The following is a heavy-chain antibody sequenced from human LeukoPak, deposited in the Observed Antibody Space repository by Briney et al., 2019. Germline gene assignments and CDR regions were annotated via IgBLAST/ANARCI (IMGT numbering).Heavy chain of an antibody. V-gene: IGHV4-59*08. J-gene: IGHJ6*02. CDR1: VGPISSYY. CDR2: IYYSGST. Sequence: SVTLSLTCTVSVGPISSYYWSWIRQPPGKGLEWLGYIYYSGSTNYDPSLKTRVTISVDTSKYLLFLKLSSVTAADTAVYYCAGGVYSSGWYSHWYYYGMDVWGQGTTVTVSS. D-gene: IGHD6-19*01. CDR3: AGGVYSSGWYSHWYYYGMDV.